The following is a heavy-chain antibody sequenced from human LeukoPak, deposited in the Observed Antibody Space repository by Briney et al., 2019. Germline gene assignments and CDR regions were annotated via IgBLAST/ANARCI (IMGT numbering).Heavy chain of an antibody. J-gene: IGHJ2*01. CDR1: GGSISSYY. Sequence: SETLSLTCTVSGGSISSYYWSWIRQPPGKGLEWLGYIYYSGSTNYNPSLKSRVTISVDTSKNQFSLKLSSVTAADTAVYYCARYYDILTGYASGWYFDLWGRGTLVTVSS. D-gene: IGHD3-9*01. V-gene: IGHV4-59*01. CDR2: IYYSGST. CDR3: ARYYDILTGYASGWYFDL.